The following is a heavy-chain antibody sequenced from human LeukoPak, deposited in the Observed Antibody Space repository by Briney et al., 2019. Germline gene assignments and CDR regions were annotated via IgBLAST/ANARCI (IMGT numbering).Heavy chain of an antibody. V-gene: IGHV4-38-2*02. CDR1: GYSISSGYY. CDR2: IYHSGST. Sequence: SETLSLTCTVSGYSISSGYYWGWIRQPPGKGLEWIGSIYHSGSTYYNPSLKSRVTISVDTSKNQFSLKLSSVTAADTAVYYCARGGGSFPSPYYYYYMDVWGKGTTVTVSS. CDR3: ARGGGSFPSPYYYYYMDV. D-gene: IGHD1-26*01. J-gene: IGHJ6*03.